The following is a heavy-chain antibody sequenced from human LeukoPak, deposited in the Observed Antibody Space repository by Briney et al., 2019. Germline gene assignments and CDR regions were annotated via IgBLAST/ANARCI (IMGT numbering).Heavy chain of an antibody. V-gene: IGHV3-23*01. CDR1: GFTFTTYA. J-gene: IGHJ4*02. Sequence: GGPLRLSCAASGFTFTTYAMSWVRQAPGMGLEWVSSISNNGGDTYYADSVKGRLSISRDNSKNTLYLQINSLRAEDTAMYYCAKSMSTAYRGFFDYWGQGTLVSVSS. CDR3: AKSMSTAYRGFFDY. D-gene: IGHD5-18*01. CDR2: ISNNGGDT.